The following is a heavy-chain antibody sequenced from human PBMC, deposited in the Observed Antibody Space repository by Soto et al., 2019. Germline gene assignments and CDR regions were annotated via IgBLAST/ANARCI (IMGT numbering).Heavy chain of an antibody. Sequence: GGSLRLSCEASGFSFSTFDMSWVRQAPGKGLQCVSFIRGSDGTTYYADSVRGRFTISRDNSINTVYLHWSSLKASDTAIYYCATSRPWFDPWGQGTLVTVSS. CDR3: ATSRPWFDP. CDR1: GFSFSTFD. CDR2: IRGSDGTT. J-gene: IGHJ5*02. V-gene: IGHV3-23*01.